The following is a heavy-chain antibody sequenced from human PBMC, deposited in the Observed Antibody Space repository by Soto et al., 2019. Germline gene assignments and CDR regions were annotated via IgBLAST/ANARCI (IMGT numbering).Heavy chain of an antibody. CDR2: IWYDGSNK. CDR1: GFTFSSYG. D-gene: IGHD6-19*01. CDR3: ARVPGYSSGWYWYFDL. Sequence: QVQLVESGGGVVQPGRSLRLSCAASGFTFSSYGMHWVRQAPGKGLEWVAVIWYDGSNKYYADSVKGRFTISRDNSKNTVHLQMNSLRAEDTAVYYCARVPGYSSGWYWYFDLWGRGTQVTVSS. V-gene: IGHV3-33*01. J-gene: IGHJ2*01.